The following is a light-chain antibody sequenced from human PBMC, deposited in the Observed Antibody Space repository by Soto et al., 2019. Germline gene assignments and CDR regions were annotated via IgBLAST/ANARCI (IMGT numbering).Light chain of an antibody. CDR2: DVN. Sequence: QSALTQPASVSGSPGQSITISCTGSGSDIGGYNFVSWYQQHPGKVPKLIIYDVNNRPSGVSNRFSGSKSGNTASLTISGLQAEDEGDYYCASYKSRRTALFGGGTKLTVL. CDR3: ASYKSRRTAL. J-gene: IGLJ2*01. CDR1: GSDIGGYNF. V-gene: IGLV2-14*03.